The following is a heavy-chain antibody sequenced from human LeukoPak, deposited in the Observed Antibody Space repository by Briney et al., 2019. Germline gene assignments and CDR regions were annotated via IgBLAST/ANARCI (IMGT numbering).Heavy chain of an antibody. Sequence: PSDTLSLTCIVSGDSISSYYWSWIRQPAGKGLEWIGRIFTSGSTKYNPSLKSRVSMSIDTSTNQFSLDLISVTAADTAVYYCARDRRTVRGEWYFDFWGQGHLVTVSS. CDR2: IFTSGST. J-gene: IGHJ4*02. V-gene: IGHV4-4*07. CDR3: ARDRRTVRGEWYFDF. CDR1: GDSISSYY. D-gene: IGHD3-10*01.